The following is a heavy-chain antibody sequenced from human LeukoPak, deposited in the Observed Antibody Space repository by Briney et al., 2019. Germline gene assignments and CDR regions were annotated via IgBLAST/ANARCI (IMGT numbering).Heavy chain of an antibody. CDR1: GGSLSIYY. CDR2: IYYSGSP. J-gene: IGHJ4*02. CDR3: ARHEPGSYDY. D-gene: IGHD6-25*01. Sequence: SETLSLTCTVSGGSLSIYYWSWIRQSPGKGLEWIGYIYYSGSPNYNPSLKSRVTISVDTFKNQLSLKVTSVTAADTAVYYCARHEPGSYDYWGQGILVTVSS. V-gene: IGHV4-59*08.